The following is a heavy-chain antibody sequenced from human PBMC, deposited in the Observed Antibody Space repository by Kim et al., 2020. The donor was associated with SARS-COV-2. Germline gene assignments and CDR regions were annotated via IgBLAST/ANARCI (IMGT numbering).Heavy chain of an antibody. CDR1: GYSFTSYW. J-gene: IGHJ6*02. D-gene: IGHD3-10*01. Sequence: GESLKISCKGSGYSFTSYWISWVRQMPGKGLEWMGRIDPSDSYTNYSPSFQGHVTISADKSISTAYLQWSSLKASDTAMYYCARWYYGSGSYYTDEQTLYYYYYGMDVWGQGTTVTVSS. CDR2: IDPSDSYT. V-gene: IGHV5-10-1*01. CDR3: ARWYYGSGSYYTDEQTLYYYYYGMDV.